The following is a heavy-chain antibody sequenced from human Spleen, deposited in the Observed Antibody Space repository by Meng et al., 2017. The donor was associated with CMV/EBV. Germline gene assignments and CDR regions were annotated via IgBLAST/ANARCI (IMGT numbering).Heavy chain of an antibody. CDR1: LSPPGVG. D-gene: IGHD3-10*01. Sequence: LSPPGVGVGCFRQPPGKALEWLALSYWNHDKRYSTSLESRLTITKDTSSSQVILTMTNMGPVDTAIYFCAHRRYYGSENYFNHGEFDYWGQGTLVTVSS. CDR3: AHRRYYGSENYFNHGEFDY. J-gene: IGHJ4*02. CDR2: SYWNHDK. V-gene: IGHV2-5*01.